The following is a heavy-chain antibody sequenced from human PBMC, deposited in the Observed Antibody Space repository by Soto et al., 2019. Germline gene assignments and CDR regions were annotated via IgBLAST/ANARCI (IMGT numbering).Heavy chain of an antibody. V-gene: IGHV1-69*12. CDR3: ARDRVMRGNAYYYGMDV. Sequence: QVLLVQSGAEVKKPGSSVRVSCKTSGGTFSSFAISWVRLAPGQGLEWMGVIVPMFAAPTYAQKFQGRVPITADESTRRAYMERSRLRYDDTAVYYCARDRVMRGNAYYYGMDVWGQGTTVTVSS. D-gene: IGHD2-21*01. CDR2: IVPMFAAP. CDR1: GGTFSSFA. J-gene: IGHJ6*02.